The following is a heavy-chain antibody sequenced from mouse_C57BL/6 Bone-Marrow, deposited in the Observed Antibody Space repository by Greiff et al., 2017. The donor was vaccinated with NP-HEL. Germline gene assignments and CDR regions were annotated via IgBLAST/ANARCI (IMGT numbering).Heavy chain of an antibody. CDR2: IYPRDGST. CDR1: GYTFTDHT. CDR3: ARKKHLDYYAMDY. V-gene: IGHV1-78*01. Sequence: VQLVESDAELVKPGASVKISCKVSGYTFTDHTIHWMKQRPEQGLEWIGYIYPRDGSTKYNEKFKGKATLTADKSSSTAYMQLNSLTSEDSAVYFCARKKHLDYYAMDYWGQGTSVTVSS. J-gene: IGHJ4*01.